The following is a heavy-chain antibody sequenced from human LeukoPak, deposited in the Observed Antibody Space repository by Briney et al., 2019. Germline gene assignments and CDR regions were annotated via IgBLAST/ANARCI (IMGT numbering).Heavy chain of an antibody. Sequence: GGSLRLSCAASGFTFSSYGMHWVRQAPGKGLEWVAFIRYDGSNKYYADSVKGRFTISRDNSKNTLYLQMNSLRAEDTAVYYCARTPTGTYFRGAFDIWGQGTMVTVSS. CDR2: IRYDGSNK. D-gene: IGHD1-26*01. CDR1: GFTFSSYG. V-gene: IGHV3-30*02. J-gene: IGHJ3*02. CDR3: ARTPTGTYFRGAFDI.